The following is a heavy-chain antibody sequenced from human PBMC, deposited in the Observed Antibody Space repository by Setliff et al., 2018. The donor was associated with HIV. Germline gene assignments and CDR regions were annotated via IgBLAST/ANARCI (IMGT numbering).Heavy chain of an antibody. CDR2: IVDSGST. D-gene: IGHD1-7*01. CDR1: GGSLTNFW. V-gene: IGHV4-59*12. Sequence: PSETLSLTCTLYGGSLTNFWWTWIRQSPGKGLEWIGEIVDSGSTTYNPSLKSRVTISLDTSKKQFSLKLKSVTAADTAVYYCARDAPVGYNWNYEGGAFDIWGQGTMVTVS. CDR3: ARDAPVGYNWNYEGGAFDI. J-gene: IGHJ3*02.